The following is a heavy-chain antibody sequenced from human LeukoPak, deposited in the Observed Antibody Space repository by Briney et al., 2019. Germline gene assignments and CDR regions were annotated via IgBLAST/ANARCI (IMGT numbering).Heavy chain of an antibody. CDR1: GGTFSSYA. J-gene: IGHJ5*02. CDR3: ARDNSARDEAWWFNP. D-gene: IGHD5-24*01. V-gene: IGHV1-69*05. CDR2: IIPIFGTA. Sequence: SVKVSCKASGGTFSSYAISWVRQAPGQGLEWMGGIIPIFGTANYAQKFQGRVTLTRDMSTSTDYLELSSLRSEDTAVYYCARDNSARDEAWWFNPWGQGTLVTVSS.